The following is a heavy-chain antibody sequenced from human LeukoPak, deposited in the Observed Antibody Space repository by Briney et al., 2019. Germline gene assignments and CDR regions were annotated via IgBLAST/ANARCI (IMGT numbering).Heavy chain of an antibody. CDR1: GFTFSSYG. CDR3: AGDAPIDY. J-gene: IGHJ4*02. Sequence: GGSLRLSCAASGFTFSSYGMSWVRQAPGKGLEWVAIIKQDGSEKYYVDSVKGRFTISRDNAKNSLYLQMNSLRAEDTAVYYCAGDAPIDYWGQGTLVTVSS. V-gene: IGHV3-7*01. CDR2: IKQDGSEK.